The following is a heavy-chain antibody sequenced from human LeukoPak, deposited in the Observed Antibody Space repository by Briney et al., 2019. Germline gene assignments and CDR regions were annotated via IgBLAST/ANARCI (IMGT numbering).Heavy chain of an antibody. D-gene: IGHD1/OR15-1a*01. Sequence: GASVKVSCKAFGYTFTSYGISWVRQAPGQGLEWMGWISSYNGNTNYAQKFQDRVTMTTDTSTSTAYMELSSLRSEDTAVYYCAREEWNRSVPRGNWFDPWGQGTLVTVSS. CDR1: GYTFTSYG. V-gene: IGHV1-18*01. CDR2: ISSYNGNT. J-gene: IGHJ5*02. CDR3: AREEWNRSVPRGNWFDP.